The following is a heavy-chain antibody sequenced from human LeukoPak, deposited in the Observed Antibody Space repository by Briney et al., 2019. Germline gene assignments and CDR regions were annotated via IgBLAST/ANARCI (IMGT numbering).Heavy chain of an antibody. CDR3: ARSTMVRGVITNGAFDI. V-gene: IGHV4-59*01. CDR2: IYYSGST. J-gene: IGHJ3*02. CDR1: GGSFSGYY. D-gene: IGHD3-10*01. Sequence: SETLSLTCAVYGGSFSGYYWSWIRQSPGKGLEWIGYIYYSGSTNYNPSLKSRVTISVDTSKNQFSLKLSSVTAADTAVYYCARSTMVRGVITNGAFDIWGQGTMVTVSS.